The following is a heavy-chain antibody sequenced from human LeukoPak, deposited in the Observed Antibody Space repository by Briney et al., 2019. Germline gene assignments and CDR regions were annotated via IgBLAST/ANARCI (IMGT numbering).Heavy chain of an antibody. Sequence: PSETLSLTCAVYGGSFSGYYWSWLRQPPGKGLEWIGEINHSGSTNYNPSLKSRVTISVDTSKNQFSLKLSSVTAADTAVYYCAREITMVRGVIIVGGTFDYWGQGTLVTVSS. CDR3: AREITMVRGVIIVGGTFDY. CDR2: INHSGST. D-gene: IGHD3-10*01. V-gene: IGHV4-34*01. J-gene: IGHJ4*02. CDR1: GGSFSGYY.